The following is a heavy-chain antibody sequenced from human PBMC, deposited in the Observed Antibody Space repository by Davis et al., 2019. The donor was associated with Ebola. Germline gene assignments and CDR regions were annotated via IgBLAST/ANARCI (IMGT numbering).Heavy chain of an antibody. J-gene: IGHJ6*02. V-gene: IGHV3-66*01. D-gene: IGHD3-22*01. Sequence: GGSLRLSCAASGFTFDDYAMHWVRQAPGKGLEWVSVIYSGGSTYYADSVKGRFTISRDNSKNTLYLQMNSLRAEDTAVYYCARDNGKDYYDSSGYLWHYYYGMDVWGQGTTVTVSS. CDR3: ARDNGKDYYDSSGYLWHYYYGMDV. CDR1: GFTFDDYA. CDR2: IYSGGST.